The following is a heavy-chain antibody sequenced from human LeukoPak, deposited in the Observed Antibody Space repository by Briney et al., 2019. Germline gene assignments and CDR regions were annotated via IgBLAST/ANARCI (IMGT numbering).Heavy chain of an antibody. D-gene: IGHD6-19*01. CDR2: IIPIFGTA. V-gene: IGHV1-69*13. CDR1: GGTFISYA. J-gene: IGHJ4*02. CDR3: ARPGAVAGNALHPGAQFDY. Sequence: GASVKVSCKASGGTFISYAISWVRQAPGQGLEWMGGIIPIFGTANYAQKFQGRVTITADESTSTAYMELSSLRSEDTAVYYCARPGAVAGNALHPGAQFDYWGQGTLVTVSS.